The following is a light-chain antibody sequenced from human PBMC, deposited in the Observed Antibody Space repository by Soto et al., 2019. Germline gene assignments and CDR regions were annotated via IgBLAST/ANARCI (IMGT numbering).Light chain of an antibody. CDR2: DVT. Sequence: QSVLTQPPSASGSPGQSVAISCTGTSSDVGGYDYVSWFQQNPGKAPKLMIYDVTKRPSVVPDRFSGSKSGNTASLTVSGLQAEDEAYYYCASYGGYYVVFGGGTKLTVL. CDR3: ASYGGYYVV. V-gene: IGLV2-8*01. CDR1: SSDVGGYDY. J-gene: IGLJ2*01.